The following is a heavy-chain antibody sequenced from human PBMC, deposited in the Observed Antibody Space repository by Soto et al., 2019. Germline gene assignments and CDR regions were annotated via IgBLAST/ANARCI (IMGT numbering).Heavy chain of an antibody. Sequence: SQTLSLTCAISGDSVSSNSGTWNWIRQSPSRGLEWLGRTYYRSKWYYEYAVSVKGRITINPDTSKNHFSLQLNSVTPEDTAVYYCARDPGFKKFDCWGQGTLVTVSS. CDR1: GDSVSSNSGT. CDR2: TYYRSKWYY. V-gene: IGHV6-1*01. CDR3: ARDPGFKKFDC. J-gene: IGHJ4*02.